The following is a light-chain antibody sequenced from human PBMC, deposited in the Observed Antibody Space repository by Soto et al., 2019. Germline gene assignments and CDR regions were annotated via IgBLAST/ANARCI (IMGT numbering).Light chain of an antibody. Sequence: QLTQSPSSLSASVGDRVTITCRASQGIASYLAWYQQKPGEAPKLLIYAASTLQSGVPSRFSGSGSGTAFTLTISSLQPEDFATYYCQHLNSYPLAFGQGTKLEIK. CDR1: QGIASY. CDR2: AAS. J-gene: IGKJ2*01. V-gene: IGKV1-9*01. CDR3: QHLNSYPLA.